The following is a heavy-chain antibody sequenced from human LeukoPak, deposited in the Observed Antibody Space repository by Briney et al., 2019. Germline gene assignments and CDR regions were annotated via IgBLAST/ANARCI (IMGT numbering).Heavy chain of an antibody. D-gene: IGHD6-13*01. CDR2: IYYSGST. V-gene: IGHV4-30-4*01. CDR3: ARGMRGSSWYFNWFDP. Sequence: SETLSLTCTVSGGSISSGDYYWSWIRQPPGKGLEWIGYIYYSGSTYYSPSLKRRVTISVDTSKNQFSLKLSSVTAADTAVYYCARGMRGSSWYFNWFDPWGQGTLVTVSS. J-gene: IGHJ5*02. CDR1: GGSISSGDYY.